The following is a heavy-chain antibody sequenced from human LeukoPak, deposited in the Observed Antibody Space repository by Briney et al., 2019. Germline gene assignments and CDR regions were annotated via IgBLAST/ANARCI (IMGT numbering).Heavy chain of an antibody. CDR2: IYYTGST. D-gene: IGHD3-22*01. CDR3: ARDAQYYYDDSGYYYLDY. Sequence: SQTLSLTCTVSGVSISSGGYYWSWIRQHPGKGLEWIGYIYYTGSTYYNPSLKSRVSISVDTSKNQFSLNLSSVTAADTAIYYCARDAQYYYDDSGYYYLDYWGQGTLVTVSS. J-gene: IGHJ4*02. V-gene: IGHV4-31*03. CDR1: GVSISSGGYY.